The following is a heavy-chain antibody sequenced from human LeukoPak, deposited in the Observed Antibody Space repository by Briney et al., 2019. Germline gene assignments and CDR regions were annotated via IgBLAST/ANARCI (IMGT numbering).Heavy chain of an antibody. J-gene: IGHJ4*02. CDR3: AKDLYSSGWYPYYFDY. CDR1: GFTFSSYA. Sequence: GGSLRLSCAASGFTFSSYAMNWVRQAPGKGLEWVSAISGSGGSTYYADSVKGRFTISRDNSKNTLYLQMNSLRAEDTAVYYCAKDLYSSGWYPYYFDYWGQGTLVTVSS. D-gene: IGHD6-19*01. CDR2: ISGSGGST. V-gene: IGHV3-23*01.